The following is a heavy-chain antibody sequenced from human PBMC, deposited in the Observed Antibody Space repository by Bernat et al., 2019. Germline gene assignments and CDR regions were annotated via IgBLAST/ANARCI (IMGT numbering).Heavy chain of an antibody. V-gene: IGHV3-33*01. J-gene: IGHJ6*02. D-gene: IGHD6-19*01. CDR3: ARDQAYSSGWYRQGYYYYGMDV. CDR1: GFTFSSYG. Sequence: QVQLVESGGGVVQPGRSLRLSCAASGFTFSSYGMHWVRQAPGKGLEWVTVIWYDGSNKYYADSVKGRFTISRDNSKNTLYLQMNSLRAEDTAVYYCARDQAYSSGWYRQGYYYYGMDVWGQGTTVTVSS. CDR2: IWYDGSNK.